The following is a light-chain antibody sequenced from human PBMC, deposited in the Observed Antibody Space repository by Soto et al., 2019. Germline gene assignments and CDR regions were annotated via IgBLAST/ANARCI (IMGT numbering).Light chain of an antibody. CDR1: QSLFYSPNNKNY. Sequence: DIVLTQSPDSLAVSLGERATINCRSSQSLFYSPNNKNYLAWYQQKPGQPPKLLIYWASTRESGVPDRFSGSGSGTDFTLTISSLQAEDVAAYYCQQYIGTPLTFGGGTKVEVK. CDR3: QQYIGTPLT. V-gene: IGKV4-1*01. J-gene: IGKJ4*01. CDR2: WAS.